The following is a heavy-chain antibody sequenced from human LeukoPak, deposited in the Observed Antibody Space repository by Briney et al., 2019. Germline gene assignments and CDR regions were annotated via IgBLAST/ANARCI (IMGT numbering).Heavy chain of an antibody. J-gene: IGHJ6*01. Sequence: ASVKVSCKASGYTFTGYYMHWVRQAPGQGLEWMGWINPNSGGTNYAQKFQGRVTMTRDTSISTAYMELSRLRSDDTAVYYCARASYCSGGSCYPPYYYYYGMDGWGQGTTVTVSS. V-gene: IGHV1-2*02. CDR3: ARASYCSGGSCYPPYYYYYGMDG. CDR2: INPNSGGT. CDR1: GYTFTGYY. D-gene: IGHD2-15*01.